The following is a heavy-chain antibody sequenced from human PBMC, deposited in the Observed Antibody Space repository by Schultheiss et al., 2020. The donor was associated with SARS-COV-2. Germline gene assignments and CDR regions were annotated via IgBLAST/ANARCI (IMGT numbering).Heavy chain of an antibody. Sequence: ASVKVSCQASRYTFTKYFTQWVRQGPGQGLEWMGWISAYNGNTNYAQNLQGRITMTRDTSTSTVYMERRSLRSDDTAVYYCAREGGDIVVVPAAMCYYYYXXXXXGXGXXXXXSS. CDR1: RYTFTKYF. V-gene: IGHV1-18*04. CDR3: AREGGDIVVVPAAMCYYYYXXXX. J-gene: IGHJ6*03. CDR2: ISAYNGNT. D-gene: IGHD2-2*01.